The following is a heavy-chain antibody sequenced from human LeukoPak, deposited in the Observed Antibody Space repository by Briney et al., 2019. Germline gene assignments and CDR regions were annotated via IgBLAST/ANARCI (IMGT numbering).Heavy chain of an antibody. CDR3: SRGLDSRKLGY. J-gene: IGHJ4*02. D-gene: IGHD3-22*01. CDR2: IHPSGTL. CDR1: GASFSSGDQY. Sequence: PSETLSLTCTVYGASFSSGDQYWNWIRQSPGKGLEWIGSIHPSGTLYNNPSLESRVTMSMDTSKNQFSLNLNSVTAADTAVYFCSRGLDSRKLGYWGQGTLVTVSS. V-gene: IGHV4-31*03.